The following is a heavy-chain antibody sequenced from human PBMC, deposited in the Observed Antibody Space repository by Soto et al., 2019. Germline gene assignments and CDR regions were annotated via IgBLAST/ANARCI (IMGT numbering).Heavy chain of an antibody. Sequence: SETLSLTCTVSGGSISSYYWSWIRQPPGKGLEWIGYIYYSGSTNYNPSLKSRVTISVDTSKNQFSLKLSSVTAADTAVYYCARRTDFWSGYYFDYWGQGTLVTVSS. D-gene: IGHD3-3*01. V-gene: IGHV4-59*08. CDR1: GGSISSYY. CDR3: ARRTDFWSGYYFDY. J-gene: IGHJ4*02. CDR2: IYYSGST.